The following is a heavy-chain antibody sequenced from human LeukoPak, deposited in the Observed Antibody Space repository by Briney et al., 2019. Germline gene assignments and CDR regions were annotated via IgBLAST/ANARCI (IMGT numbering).Heavy chain of an antibody. Sequence: ASVKVSCKASGYTFTSYYMHWVRKAPGQGLEWMGIINPSGGSTSYAQKFQGRVTMTRDTSTSTVYMELSSLRSEDTAVYYCARDLMVATGNYYGMDVWGQGTTVTVSS. V-gene: IGHV1-46*01. CDR2: INPSGGST. D-gene: IGHD5-12*01. CDR3: ARDLMVATGNYYGMDV. J-gene: IGHJ6*02. CDR1: GYTFTSYY.